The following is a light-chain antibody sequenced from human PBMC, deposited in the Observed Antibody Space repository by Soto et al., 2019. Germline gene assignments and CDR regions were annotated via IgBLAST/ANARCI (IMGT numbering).Light chain of an antibody. V-gene: IGKV3-20*01. CDR2: GIS. J-gene: IGKJ1*01. CDR1: HTISSSY. CDR3: QQYVTSSPRT. Sequence: EIVWTQSPGTLSLSPGERATLSCRASHTISSSYLAWYQKKPGQAPRLLLYGISRRATGIPDRFSGSGSGTDLTLTITRLEPEDFAVYYCQQYVTSSPRTFGQGTKVDIK.